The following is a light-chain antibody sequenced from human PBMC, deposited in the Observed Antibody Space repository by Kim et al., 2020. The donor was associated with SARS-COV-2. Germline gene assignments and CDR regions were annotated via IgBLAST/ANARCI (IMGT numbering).Light chain of an antibody. CDR1: NSNIGTNA. J-gene: IGLJ2*01. Sequence: QSVLTQPASASGPPGQRVTISCSGSNSNIGTNAVNWYHQLPGTAPKLLIYTNNQRLSGVPDRFSGSKSGTSASLAISELQSEDEVIYYCATWDDSLNAVVFGGGTQLTVL. V-gene: IGLV1-44*01. CDR2: TNN. CDR3: ATWDDSLNAVV.